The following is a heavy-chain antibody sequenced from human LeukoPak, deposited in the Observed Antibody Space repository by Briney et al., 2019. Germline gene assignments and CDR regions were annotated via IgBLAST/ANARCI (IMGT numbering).Heavy chain of an antibody. CDR2: ISAYNGNT. V-gene: IGHV1-18*01. D-gene: IGHD2-2*01. CDR3: ASPGPRPMVVPAARTAFDI. J-gene: IGHJ3*02. Sequence: ASVKVSCKASGYTFTSYGISWVRQAPGQGLEWMGWISAYNGNTNYAQKLQGRVTMTTDTSTSTAYMELRSLRSDDTAVYYCASPGPRPMVVPAARTAFDIWGQGTMVTVSS. CDR1: GYTFTSYG.